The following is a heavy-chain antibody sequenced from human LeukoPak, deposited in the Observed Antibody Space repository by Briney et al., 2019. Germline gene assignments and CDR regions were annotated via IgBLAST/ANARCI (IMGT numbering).Heavy chain of an antibody. CDR2: IIPVFVTA. V-gene: IGHV1-69*05. Sequence: SVKVSCKASGGTFISYAISWVRQAPGQGLEWMGGIIPVFVTANYAQKFQGRVTITTDESTSTAYMELSSLRSEDTAVYYCARTNYYDSSGYSGNNWFDPWGQGTLVTVSS. CDR1: GGTFISYA. CDR3: ARTNYYDSSGYSGNNWFDP. D-gene: IGHD3-22*01. J-gene: IGHJ5*02.